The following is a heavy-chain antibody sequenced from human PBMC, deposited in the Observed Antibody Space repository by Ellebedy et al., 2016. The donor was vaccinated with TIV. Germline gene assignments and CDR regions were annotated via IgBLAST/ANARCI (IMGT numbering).Heavy chain of an antibody. CDR1: GGSLSDNY. V-gene: IGHV4-59*01. D-gene: IGHD3-16*01. CDR3: VSSASMDAFDL. J-gene: IGHJ3*01. Sequence: SETLSLTCAVSGGSLSDNYWTWIRQAPGKGLEWIGYLYYTGSTNYNPSLKSRFTISVNTPRNQFSLKLSSVTTADTAVYYCVSSASMDAFDLWGQGTMVTVSS. CDR2: LYYTGST.